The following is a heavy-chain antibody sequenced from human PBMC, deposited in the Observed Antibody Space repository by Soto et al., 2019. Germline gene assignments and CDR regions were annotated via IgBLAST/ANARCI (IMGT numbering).Heavy chain of an antibody. CDR2: IYYSGST. CDR3: ARSTLIRVFDY. Sequence: SETLSLTCTVSGGSISSYYWSWIRQPPGKGLEWIGYIYYSGSTNYNPSLKSRVTISVDTSKNQFSLKLSSVTAADTAVYYCARSTLIRVFDYWGQGTLVTVS. J-gene: IGHJ4*02. V-gene: IGHV4-59*01. D-gene: IGHD3-16*01. CDR1: GGSISSYY.